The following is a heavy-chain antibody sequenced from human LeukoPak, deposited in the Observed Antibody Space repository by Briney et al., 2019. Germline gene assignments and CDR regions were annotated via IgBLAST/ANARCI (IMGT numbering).Heavy chain of an antibody. D-gene: IGHD5-24*01. V-gene: IGHV4-4*07. CDR1: GGSISSYY. CDR2: IYTSGST. CDR3: ARGDGYNSGSAFDI. Sequence: SETLSLTCAVSGGSISSYYWSWTRQPAGKGLEWIGRIYTSGSTNYNPSLKSRVAMSVDTSKNQFSLKLSSVTAADTAVYYCARGDGYNSGSAFDIWGQGTMVTVSS. J-gene: IGHJ3*02.